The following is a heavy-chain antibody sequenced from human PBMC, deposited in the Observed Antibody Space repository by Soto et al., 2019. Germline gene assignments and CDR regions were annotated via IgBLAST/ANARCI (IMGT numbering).Heavy chain of an antibody. V-gene: IGHV3-9*01. J-gene: IGHJ4*02. Sequence: EVQLVESGGGLVQPGRSLRLSCAASGFAFDDYAMHWVRQAPGKGLEWVSGISWNSGSLGYADSVKGRFTISRDNAKNSLYLQMNSLYYCAKDRGLVLSFYFDYWGQGTLVTVSS. CDR1: GFAFDDYA. CDR3: LSFYFDY. D-gene: IGHD6-19*01. CDR2: ISWNSGSL.